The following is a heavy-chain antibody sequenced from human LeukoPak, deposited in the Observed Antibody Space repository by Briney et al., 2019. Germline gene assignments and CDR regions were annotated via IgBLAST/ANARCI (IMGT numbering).Heavy chain of an antibody. V-gene: IGHV1-69*04. Sequence: SVKVSCKASGGTFSSYAISWVRQAPGQGLEWMGRIIPILGTANYAQKFQGRVTITADKSTSTAYMELSSLRSEDTAVYYCAREGSDSDFYYYGMDVWGQGTTVTVSS. CDR1: GGTFSSYA. CDR3: AREGSDSDFYYYGMDV. J-gene: IGHJ6*02. CDR2: IIPILGTA. D-gene: IGHD1-26*01.